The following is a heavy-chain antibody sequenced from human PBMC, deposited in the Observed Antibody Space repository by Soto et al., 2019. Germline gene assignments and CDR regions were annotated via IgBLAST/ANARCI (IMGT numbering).Heavy chain of an antibody. CDR3: ARGSTDSYQGSRIFDF. D-gene: IGHD3-10*01. Sequence: AGSLRLSCVASGLTFGSRAMSWVRQAPGEGLQWVSTITDTGGDAKYADSVRGRFVISRDNSKKTLYLQMTSLTAEDSAMYFCARGSTDSYQGSRIFDFWGRGTLVTVSS. CDR2: ITDTGGDA. CDR1: GLTFGSRA. J-gene: IGHJ4*02. V-gene: IGHV3-23*01.